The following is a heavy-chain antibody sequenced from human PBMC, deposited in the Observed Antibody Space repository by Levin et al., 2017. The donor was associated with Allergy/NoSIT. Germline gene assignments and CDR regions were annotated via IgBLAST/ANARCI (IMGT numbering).Heavy chain of an antibody. CDR1: GFTFSSYA. J-gene: IGHJ3*02. D-gene: IGHD7-27*01. CDR2: ISVSGDRT. V-gene: IGHV3-23*01. Sequence: QAGGSLRLSCAASGFTFSSYAMSWVRQAPGKGLEWVSCISVSGDRTYYADSVKGRFTISRDNSRNTLYLQMNSLRAEDTALYYCATVLGTLDPFDIWGQGTMVTVSS. CDR3: ATVLGTLDPFDI.